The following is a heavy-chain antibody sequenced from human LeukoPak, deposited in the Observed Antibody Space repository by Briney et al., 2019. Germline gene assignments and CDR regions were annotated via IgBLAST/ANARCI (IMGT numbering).Heavy chain of an antibody. D-gene: IGHD3-10*01. CDR3: ARDIVSGSGSLDY. CDR1: GFTFDDYA. Sequence: RGSLRLSCAASGFTFDDYAMHWVRQVPGKGLEWVSRVKSDGSNPSYADSVKGRFTISRDNAENMLYLQMNTLGAEDTAVYYCARDIVSGSGSLDYWGQGTLVTVSS. CDR2: VKSDGSNP. V-gene: IGHV3-74*01. J-gene: IGHJ4*02.